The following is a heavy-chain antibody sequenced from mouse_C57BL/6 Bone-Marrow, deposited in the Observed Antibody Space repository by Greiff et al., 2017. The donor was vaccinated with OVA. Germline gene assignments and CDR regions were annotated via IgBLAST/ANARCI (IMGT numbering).Heavy chain of an antibody. D-gene: IGHD1-1*01. Sequence: VQLQQSGAELARPGASVKLSCKASGYTFTSYGISWVKQRTGQGLEWIGEIYPRSGNTYYNEKFKGKATLTADKSSSTAYMELRSLTSEDSAVYFCARWVYYGSSYGYFDVWGTGTTVTVSS. V-gene: IGHV1-81*01. CDR3: ARWVYYGSSYGYFDV. CDR2: IYPRSGNT. CDR1: GYTFTSYG. J-gene: IGHJ1*03.